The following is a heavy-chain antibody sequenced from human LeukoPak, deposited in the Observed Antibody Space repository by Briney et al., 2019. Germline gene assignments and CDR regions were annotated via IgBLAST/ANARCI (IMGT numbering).Heavy chain of an antibody. V-gene: IGHV6-1*01. J-gene: IGHJ5*02. Sequence: SQTLSLTCAISGDSVSSNSAAWNWIRQSPSRGLEWLGRTYYRSKWYNDYAVSVKSRITINPDTSKNQFSLQLNSVTPEDTAVYYCAGADVDDYGDYYWFDPWGQGTLVTVSS. CDR1: GDSVSSNSAA. CDR3: AGADVDDYGDYYWFDP. CDR2: TYYRSKWYN. D-gene: IGHD4-17*01.